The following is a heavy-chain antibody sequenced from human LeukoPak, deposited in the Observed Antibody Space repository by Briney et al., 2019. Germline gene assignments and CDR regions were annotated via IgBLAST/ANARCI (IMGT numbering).Heavy chain of an antibody. CDR3: ARARRVGYSNWDY. Sequence: PGGSQSLLCAASGFTYREYYMSGMRGAPGRGREGVTDIYHDERTDYADSVRGRFTISRDNSKNTLYLQMNSLRVDDTAVYYCARARRVGYSNWDYWGQGTLVTVSS. V-gene: IGHV3-53*01. J-gene: IGHJ4*02. CDR2: IYHDERT. D-gene: IGHD5-24*01. CDR1: GFTYREYY.